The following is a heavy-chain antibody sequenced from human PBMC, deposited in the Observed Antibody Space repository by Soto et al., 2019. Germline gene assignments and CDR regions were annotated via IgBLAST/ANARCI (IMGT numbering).Heavy chain of an antibody. Sequence: ASVKVSCKASGYSFTSCGITWVRQAPGQGLEWIGWISVYNGNTHYAESLQGRVTMTTDTSTSTAYMELRSLTSDDTAMYYRARDPQYSGSLSGGGDAFDIWGQGTMVTVSS. D-gene: IGHD1-26*01. CDR3: ARDPQYSGSLSGGGDAFDI. CDR1: GYSFTSCG. CDR2: ISVYNGNT. V-gene: IGHV1-18*01. J-gene: IGHJ3*02.